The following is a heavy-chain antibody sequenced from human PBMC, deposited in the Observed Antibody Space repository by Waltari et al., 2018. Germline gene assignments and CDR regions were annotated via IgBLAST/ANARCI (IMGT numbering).Heavy chain of an antibody. D-gene: IGHD3-16*01. CDR2: IYYSGST. J-gene: IGHJ4*02. CDR1: GGSISSYY. V-gene: IGHV4-59*01. Sequence: QVQLQESGPGLVKPSETLSLTCTVSGGSISSYYWSWYRPPPGTGLEWIGYIYYSGSTNYTPSLKSRVTISVDTSKNQFSLNLSSVTAADTAVYYCARGGNDYIWGSHFDYWGQGTLVTVSS. CDR3: ARGGNDYIWGSHFDY.